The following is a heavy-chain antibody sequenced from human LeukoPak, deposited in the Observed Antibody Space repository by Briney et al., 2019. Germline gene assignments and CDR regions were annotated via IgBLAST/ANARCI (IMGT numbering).Heavy chain of an antibody. CDR1: GFTFSGSA. CDR3: VTGGNSGSVY. V-gene: IGHV3-73*01. Sequence: SGGSLRLSCAASGFTFSGSALHWVRQASGKGLEWVGRIRSKANSYATAYAASVKGRFTISRDDSKNTAYLQMISLKTEDTAVYYCVTGGNSGSVYWGQGTLVTVSS. J-gene: IGHJ4*02. CDR2: IRSKANSYAT. D-gene: IGHD4-23*01.